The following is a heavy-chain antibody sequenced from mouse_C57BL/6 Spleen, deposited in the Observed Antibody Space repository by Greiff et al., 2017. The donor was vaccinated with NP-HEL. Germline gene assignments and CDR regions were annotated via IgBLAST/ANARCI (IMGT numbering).Heavy chain of an antibody. CDR3: ARDEGSYYFDY. Sequence: EVKVVESEGGLVQPGSSMKLSCTASGFTFSDYYMAWVRQVPEKGLEWVANINYDGSSTYYLDSLKSRFIISRDNAKNILYLQMSSLKSEDTATYYCARDEGSYYFDYWGQGTTLTVSS. V-gene: IGHV5-16*01. CDR2: INYDGSST. J-gene: IGHJ2*01. CDR1: GFTFSDYY.